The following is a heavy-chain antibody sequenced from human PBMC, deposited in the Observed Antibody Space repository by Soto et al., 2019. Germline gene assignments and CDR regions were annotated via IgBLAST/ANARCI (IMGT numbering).Heavy chain of an antibody. J-gene: IGHJ3*02. Sequence: GASVKITCKASGCTYTSYGISWVRQAPGQGLEWMGWISAYNGNTNYAQKLRGRVTMTTDTSTSTAYMELRSLRSDDTAVYYCARGDGSGSYLCFDIWGQGTMVTVSS. CDR1: GCTYTSYG. D-gene: IGHD3-10*01. CDR2: ISAYNGNT. V-gene: IGHV1-18*01. CDR3: ARGDGSGSYLCFDI.